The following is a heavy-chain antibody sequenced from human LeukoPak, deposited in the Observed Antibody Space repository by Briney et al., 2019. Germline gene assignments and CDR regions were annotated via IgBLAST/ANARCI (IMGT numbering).Heavy chain of an antibody. Sequence: GGSLRLSCAASGFTVSSNYMSWVRQAPGKGLEWVSVIYSGGSTYYADSVKGRFTISRDNSKNTLYLQMNSLRAEDTAVYYCAREGMVRGVYHYYGMDVWGQGTTVTVSS. V-gene: IGHV3-66*01. J-gene: IGHJ6*02. D-gene: IGHD3-10*01. CDR1: GFTVSSNY. CDR3: AREGMVRGVYHYYGMDV. CDR2: IYSGGST.